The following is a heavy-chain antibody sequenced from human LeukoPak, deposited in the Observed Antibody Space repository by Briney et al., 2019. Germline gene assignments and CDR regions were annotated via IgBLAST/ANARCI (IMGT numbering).Heavy chain of an antibody. CDR2: INPNSGDT. Sequence: ASVKVSCKASGYTFTGYYMHWVRQAPGQGLEWMGWINPNSGDTNYAQKFQGRVTMTRDTSISTAYMELSRLRSDDTAVYYCASSITIFGVVQFDYWGQGTLVTVSS. CDR1: GYTFTGYY. J-gene: IGHJ4*02. D-gene: IGHD3-3*01. CDR3: ASSITIFGVVQFDY. V-gene: IGHV1-2*02.